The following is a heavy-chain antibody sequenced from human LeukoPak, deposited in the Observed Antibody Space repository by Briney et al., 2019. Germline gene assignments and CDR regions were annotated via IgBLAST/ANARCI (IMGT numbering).Heavy chain of an antibody. J-gene: IGHJ4*02. CDR1: GGSFSGYY. V-gene: IGHV4-34*01. D-gene: IGHD2-2*01. CDR3: ARGRHVHYIVVVPAALKPFDY. CDR2: INHSGST. Sequence: SETLSLTCAVYGGSFSGYYWSWIRQPPGQGLELIGEINHSGSTNYNPTLKSRIPGSVDTAKNQYSLKLSSVTAADTAVYYCARGRHVHYIVVVPAALKPFDYWGQGTLVTVSS.